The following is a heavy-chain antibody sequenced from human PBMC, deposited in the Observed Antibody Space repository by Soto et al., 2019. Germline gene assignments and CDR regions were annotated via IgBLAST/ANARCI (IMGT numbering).Heavy chain of an antibody. CDR3: ARDLLAVAVDYGMDV. CDR1: GYTFTSYS. D-gene: IGHD6-19*01. Sequence: QVQLVQSGAEVKKPGASVKVSCKASGYTFTSYSMHWVRQAPGQGLEWMGIINPSGGSTSYAQKFQGGVTMTRDRSTSIVYMGLSSLRSEDTAVYYCARDLLAVAVDYGMDVWGQGTTVTVSS. CDR2: INPSGGST. V-gene: IGHV1-46*01. J-gene: IGHJ6*02.